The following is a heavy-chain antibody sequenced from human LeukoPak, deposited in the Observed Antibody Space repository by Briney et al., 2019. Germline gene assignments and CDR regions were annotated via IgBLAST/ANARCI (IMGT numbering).Heavy chain of an antibody. V-gene: IGHV1-69*06. CDR2: IIPIFGTA. J-gene: IGHJ6*03. Sequence: SVKVSCKASGGTFSSYAISWVRQAPGQGLEWMGRIIPIFGTANYAQKFQGRVTITADKSTSTAYMELSSLRSEDTAVYYCARADIVVVPAAWGDYHYYMDVWGKGTTVTVSS. CDR1: GGTFSSYA. D-gene: IGHD2-2*01. CDR3: ARADIVVVPAAWGDYHYYMDV.